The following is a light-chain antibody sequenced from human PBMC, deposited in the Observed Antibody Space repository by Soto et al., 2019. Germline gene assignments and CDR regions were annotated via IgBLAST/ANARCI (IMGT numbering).Light chain of an antibody. CDR2: DVS. Sequence: QSALTQPASVSGSPGQSITISCTGTSSDVGGYNYVSWYQQHPGKAPKLMIYDVSNRPSGVSNRFSGSKSGNTASLTISGLQAEDEADYYCSSYTRSSTLYVVFGEGTKVTVL. CDR3: SSYTRSSTLYVV. CDR1: SSDVGGYNY. V-gene: IGLV2-14*01. J-gene: IGLJ2*01.